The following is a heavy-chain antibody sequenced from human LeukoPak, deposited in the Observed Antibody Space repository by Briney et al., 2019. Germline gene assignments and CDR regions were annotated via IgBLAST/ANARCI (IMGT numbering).Heavy chain of an antibody. Sequence: KPSETLSLTCSVSGYSISSGYYWGWIRQPPGKGLEWIGSIYHSGSTYYNPSLKSRVTISVDRSKNQFSLKLSSVTAADTAVYYCAREGRYSGSSIFDYWGQGTLVTVSS. CDR2: IYHSGST. J-gene: IGHJ4*02. D-gene: IGHD1-26*01. CDR3: AREGRYSGSSIFDY. V-gene: IGHV4-38-2*02. CDR1: GYSISSGYY.